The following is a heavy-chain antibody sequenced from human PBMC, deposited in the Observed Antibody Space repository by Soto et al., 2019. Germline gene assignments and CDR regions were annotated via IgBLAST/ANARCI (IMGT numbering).Heavy chain of an antibody. V-gene: IGHV1-3*01. J-gene: IGHJ4*02. Sequence: QVQLVQSGAEVKTPGASVKVSCKASGYTFTSYTMHWVRQAPGQRLEWMGWINAGNGNTKYSQKFQGRVTITRDTSASTAYMELSSLRSEDTAVYYCARDPSGRYSRLDYWGQGTLVTVSS. D-gene: IGHD1-26*01. CDR2: INAGNGNT. CDR1: GYTFTSYT. CDR3: ARDPSGRYSRLDY.